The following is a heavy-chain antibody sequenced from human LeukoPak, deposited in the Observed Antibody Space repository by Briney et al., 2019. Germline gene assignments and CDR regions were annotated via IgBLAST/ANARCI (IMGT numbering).Heavy chain of an antibody. CDR3: AREPGYSYGYSHYGLDV. Sequence: ASVKVSCKASGYTFTGYYMHWVRQAPGQGLEWMGWINPNSGGTNYAQKFQGRVTMTRDTSISTAYMELNSLRSDDAAVYYCAREPGYSYGYSHYGLDVWGQGTTVTVSS. D-gene: IGHD5-18*01. J-gene: IGHJ6*02. V-gene: IGHV1-2*02. CDR2: INPNSGGT. CDR1: GYTFTGYY.